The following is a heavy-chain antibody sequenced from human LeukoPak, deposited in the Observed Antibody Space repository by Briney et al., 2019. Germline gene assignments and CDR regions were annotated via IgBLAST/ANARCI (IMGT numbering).Heavy chain of an antibody. CDR1: GFTFSSYS. D-gene: IGHD2-8*01. V-gene: IGHV3-21*04. CDR3: ARDPANGYDLDY. Sequence: PGGSLRLSCAASGFTFSSYSMNWVRQAPGKGLEWVSSISSSSTYIDYADSVKGRFTISRDNAKNSLYLQMNSLRAEDTAVYYCARDPANGYDLDYWGQGTLVTVSS. CDR2: ISSSSTYI. J-gene: IGHJ4*02.